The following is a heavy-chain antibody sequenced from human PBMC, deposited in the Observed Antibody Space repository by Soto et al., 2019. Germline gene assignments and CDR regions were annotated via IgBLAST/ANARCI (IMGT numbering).Heavy chain of an antibody. Sequence: QVQLVQSGAEVKKPGASVKVSCKASGYTFTSYGISWVRQAPGQGLEWMGWISAYNGNTNSAQKLQGRVTMTTDTSTSTGCMELMSLRSDDTDVFYCASAWAAAGPFDYWGQGTLVTVSS. CDR3: ASAWAAAGPFDY. V-gene: IGHV1-18*01. D-gene: IGHD6-13*01. CDR1: GYTFTSYG. CDR2: ISAYNGNT. J-gene: IGHJ4*02.